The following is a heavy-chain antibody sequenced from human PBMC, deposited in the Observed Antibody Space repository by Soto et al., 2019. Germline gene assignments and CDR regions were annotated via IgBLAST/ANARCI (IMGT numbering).Heavy chain of an antibody. CDR3: ARDNDRPQLGGNYYYILDV. V-gene: IGHV1-69*12. CDR2: IMPIFRTP. D-gene: IGHD1-1*01. J-gene: IGHJ6*02. CDR1: GGTFRNSA. Sequence: QVQLEQSGAEVKKPGSSVKVSCKASGGTFRNSAISWVRQAPGQGLEWMGGIMPIFRTPAYAQKFHGRVTMTADESTSTAYMELSGLRSDDTAVYFCARDNDRPQLGGNYYYILDVWGHGTTVTVSS.